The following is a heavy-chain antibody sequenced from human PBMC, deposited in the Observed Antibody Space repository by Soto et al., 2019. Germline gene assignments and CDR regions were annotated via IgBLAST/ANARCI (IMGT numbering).Heavy chain of an antibody. CDR2: IGTAGDT. CDR1: GFTFSSYD. J-gene: IGHJ6*02. V-gene: IGHV3-13*04. D-gene: IGHD3-22*01. Sequence: GGSLRLSCAASGFTFSSYDMHWVRQATGKGLEWVSAIGTAGDTYYPGSVKGRFTISRENAKNSLYLQMNSLRAGDTAVYYCARGGNYYDSSGYLYYYYGMDVWGQGTTVTVSS. CDR3: ARGGNYYDSSGYLYYYYGMDV.